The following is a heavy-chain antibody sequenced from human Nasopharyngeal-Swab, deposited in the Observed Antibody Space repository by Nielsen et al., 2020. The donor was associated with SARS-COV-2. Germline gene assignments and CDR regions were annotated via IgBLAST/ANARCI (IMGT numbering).Heavy chain of an antibody. CDR3: ARDKGDYGSEAAGMDV. V-gene: IGHV3-11*05. CDR2: ISFSGSET. Sequence: RQAPGKGLEWVSFISFSGSETDYAGSVRGRITIFRDNAKNSVSLQMNSLRPEDTAVYYCARDKGDYGSEAAGMDVWGQGTTVTVSS. J-gene: IGHJ6*02. D-gene: IGHD4-17*01.